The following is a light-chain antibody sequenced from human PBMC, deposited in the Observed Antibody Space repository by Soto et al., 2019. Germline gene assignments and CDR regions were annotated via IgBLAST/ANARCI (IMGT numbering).Light chain of an antibody. CDR2: GAS. CDR3: QQYNNWPTWT. V-gene: IGKV3D-15*01. Sequence: EVVLTQSPGTLSLSPGERATLSCRASQSVSSSYLAWYQQKPGQAPRLLIYGASSRATDIPARFSGSGSETEFTLTISSLQAEDSAVYFCQQYNNWPTWTFGQGTKVDIK. J-gene: IGKJ1*01. CDR1: QSVSSSY.